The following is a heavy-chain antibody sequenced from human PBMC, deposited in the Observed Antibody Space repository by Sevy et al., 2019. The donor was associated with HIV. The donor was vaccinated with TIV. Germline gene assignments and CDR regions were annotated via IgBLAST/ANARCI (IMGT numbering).Heavy chain of an antibody. V-gene: IGHV1-24*01. CDR2: FDPEDDET. CDR1: GYTLSELS. J-gene: IGHJ4*02. Sequence: ASVKVSCKVSGYTLSELSMHWVRQAPGKGLEWMGSFDPEDDETIYAQKFQGRVTMTEDTSTDTAYMELNNLRSEDTAVYYCATTKDYYGSSGSPFDYWGQGTLVTVSS. D-gene: IGHD3-22*01. CDR3: ATTKDYYGSSGSPFDY.